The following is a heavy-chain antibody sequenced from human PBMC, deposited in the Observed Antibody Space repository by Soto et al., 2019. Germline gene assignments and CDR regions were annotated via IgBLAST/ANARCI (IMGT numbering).Heavy chain of an antibody. Sequence: QVQLQESGPGLVKPSQTLSLTCTVSGGSISDGAYYWSWIRQPPGKGLEWIGHIHASGNTYNTPYLKSRLTLSVDTSKNHCSMNLNSVTAADTAVYYWASGLSGDKVEQWGQVTLVTVSS. J-gene: IGHJ4*02. D-gene: IGHD2-21*01. CDR3: ASGLSGDKVEQ. CDR1: GGSISDGAYY. CDR2: IHASGNT. V-gene: IGHV4-30-4*01.